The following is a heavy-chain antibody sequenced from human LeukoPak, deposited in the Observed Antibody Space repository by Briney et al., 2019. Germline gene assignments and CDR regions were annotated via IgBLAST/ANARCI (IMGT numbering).Heavy chain of an antibody. D-gene: IGHD3-16*02. V-gene: IGHV3-23*01. CDR1: GFTFSNYA. CDR2: ITGSGPTT. CDR3: AKAPDPVWGNYRNNYFDS. J-gene: IGHJ5*01. Sequence: GGSLRLSCVASGFTFSNYAMTWVRQAPGKGLEWVSAITGSGPTTFYADSVKGRFTISRDNSNNLVFLEMNSLRLEDAGVYFCAKAPDPVWGNYRNNYFDSWGQGTLVAV.